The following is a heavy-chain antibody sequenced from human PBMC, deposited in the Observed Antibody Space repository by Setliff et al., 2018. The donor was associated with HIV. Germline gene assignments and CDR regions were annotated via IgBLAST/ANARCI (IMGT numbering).Heavy chain of an antibody. V-gene: IGHV3-48*01. D-gene: IGHD3-22*01. CDR1: GFPFSSYS. Sequence: ETLRFSCAASGFPFSSYSMNWFRQPPGKGLEWVAYISGSSGSIYYTDSVRGRFTVSRDNAKDSLYLQMNSLRVEDAAVYYCVGDASPDSEDGGYSAGGNWGPGTLVTVSS. J-gene: IGHJ4*02. CDR3: VGDASPDSEDGGYSAGGN. CDR2: ISGSSGSI.